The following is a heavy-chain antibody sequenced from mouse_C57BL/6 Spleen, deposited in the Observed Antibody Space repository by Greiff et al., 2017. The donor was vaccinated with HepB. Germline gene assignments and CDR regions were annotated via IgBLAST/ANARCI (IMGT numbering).Heavy chain of an antibody. CDR2: INPNYGTT. D-gene: IGHD1-1*01. CDR1: GYSFTDYN. Sequence: VQLKESGPELVKPGASVKISCKASGYSFTDYNMNWVKQSNGKSLEWIGVINPNYGTTSYNQKFKGKATLTVDQSSSTAYMQLNSLTSEDSAVYYCARSGYGSSYNYAMDYWGQGPSVTVSS. V-gene: IGHV1-39*01. J-gene: IGHJ4*01. CDR3: ARSGYGSSYNYAMDY.